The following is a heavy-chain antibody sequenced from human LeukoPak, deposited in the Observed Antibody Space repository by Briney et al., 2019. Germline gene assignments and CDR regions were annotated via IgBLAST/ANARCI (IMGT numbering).Heavy chain of an antibody. Sequence: GGSLRLSCVASGFIFSSYPMHWVRQAPGKGLEYVSVVSGDGGTTYYTKSVKGRFTISRANSKNTLYLQMGSLREEDMAVYYCAREEPAGSTDYWGQGTLVTVSS. V-gene: IGHV3-64*01. CDR1: GFIFSSYP. CDR3: AREEPAGSTDY. D-gene: IGHD1-14*01. J-gene: IGHJ4*02. CDR2: VSGDGGTT.